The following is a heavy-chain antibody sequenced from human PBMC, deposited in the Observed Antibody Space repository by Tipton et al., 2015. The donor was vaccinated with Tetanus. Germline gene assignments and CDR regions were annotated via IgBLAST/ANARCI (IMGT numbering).Heavy chain of an antibody. Sequence: TLSLTCTVSGGSISSYYWSWIRQPPGKGLEWIGYIYYSGSTNYNPSLKSRVTISVDTSKNQFSLKLSSVTAADTAVYYCARGLSPDLSVASLNVVPAAIGYDYWGQGTLVTVSS. J-gene: IGHJ4*02. V-gene: IGHV4-59*01. CDR1: GGSISSYY. CDR2: IYYSGST. D-gene: IGHD2-2*02. CDR3: ARGLSPDLSVASLNVVPAAIGYDY.